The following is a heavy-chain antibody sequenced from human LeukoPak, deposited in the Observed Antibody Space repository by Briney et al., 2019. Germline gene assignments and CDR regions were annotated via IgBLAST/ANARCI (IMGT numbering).Heavy chain of an antibody. J-gene: IGHJ4*02. D-gene: IGHD6-19*01. Sequence: PGGSLRLSCAASGFTFDDYAMHWVRQAPGKGLEWVSLISWDGGSTYYADSVKGRFTISRDNSKNSLYLQMNSLRAEDTALYYCAKDSIAVAGTGCYFDYWGQGTLVTVSS. CDR1: GFTFDDYA. V-gene: IGHV3-43D*03. CDR3: AKDSIAVAGTGCYFDY. CDR2: ISWDGGST.